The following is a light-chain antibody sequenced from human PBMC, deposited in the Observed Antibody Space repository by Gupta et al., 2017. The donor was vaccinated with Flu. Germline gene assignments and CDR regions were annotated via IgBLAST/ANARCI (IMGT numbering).Light chain of an antibody. CDR1: GSNIGSNT. V-gene: IGLV1-44*01. J-gene: IGLJ2*01. CDR3: AAWDDSLNGVV. CDR2: SNN. Sequence: QSVLTQPPSASGTPGQRVTISCSGSGSNIGSNTVNWYQQLPGTAPKLLIYSNNQRPSGVPDRFAGYKAGTSAYRDIRGLQSEDEAYYYGAAWDDSLNGVVFGGGTKLTVL.